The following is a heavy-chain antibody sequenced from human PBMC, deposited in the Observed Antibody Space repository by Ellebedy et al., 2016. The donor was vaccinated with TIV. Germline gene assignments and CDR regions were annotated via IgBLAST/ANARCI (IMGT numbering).Heavy chain of an antibody. CDR3: ARDVESITMIPDAFDI. CDR1: GFTFSDYS. V-gene: IGHV3-11*06. D-gene: IGHD3-22*01. J-gene: IGHJ3*02. Sequence: PGGSLRPSCAASGFTFSDYSMSWIRQAPGKGLEWVSYISSISSYTNYADSVKGRFTISRDNAKNSLYLQMNSLRAEDTAVYYCARDVESITMIPDAFDIWGQGTMVTVSS. CDR2: ISSISSYT.